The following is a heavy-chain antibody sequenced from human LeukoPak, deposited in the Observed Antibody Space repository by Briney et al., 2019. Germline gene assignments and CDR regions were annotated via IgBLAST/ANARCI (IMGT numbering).Heavy chain of an antibody. CDR3: VSFYETY. V-gene: IGHV3-74*01. Sequence: GGSLRLSCAASGNYWMHWVRQAPGKGLVWVSHINSDGSWTSYADSVKGRLTISKDNAKNTVYLQMNSLRAEDTAVYYCVSFYETYWGRGTLVTASS. J-gene: IGHJ4*02. CDR1: GNYW. CDR2: INSDGSWT. D-gene: IGHD2/OR15-2a*01.